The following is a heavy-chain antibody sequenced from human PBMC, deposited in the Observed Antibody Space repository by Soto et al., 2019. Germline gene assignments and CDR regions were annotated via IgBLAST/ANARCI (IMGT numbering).Heavy chain of an antibody. J-gene: IGHJ4*02. CDR2: IYWDDDK. CDR3: ALKGDGYRGFKY. V-gene: IGHV2-5*02. Sequence: QITLKESGPTLVKPTQTLTLTCTLSGFSLSTSGVGVGWIRQPPGKALEWLALIYWDDDKRYSPFLKSRLTITKDTSKNQVVLTRTNMDPVDTATYYCALKGDGYRGFKYWGQGTLVTVSS. CDR1: GFSLSTSGVG. D-gene: IGHD5-12*01.